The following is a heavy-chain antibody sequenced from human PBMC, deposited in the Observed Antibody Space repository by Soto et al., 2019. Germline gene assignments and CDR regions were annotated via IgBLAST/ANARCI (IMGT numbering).Heavy chain of an antibody. CDR2: ISGSGGST. D-gene: IGHD3-3*01. CDR1: GFTFSSYA. J-gene: IGHJ5*02. CDR3: AKDRPLFYDFWSGYSQTGGENWFDP. V-gene: IGHV3-23*01. Sequence: EVQLLESGGGLVQPGGSLRLSCAASGFTFSSYAMSWVRQAPGKGLEWVSAISGSGGSTYYADSVKGRFTISRDNSKNTRYLQMNSLRAEDTAVYYCAKDRPLFYDFWSGYSQTGGENWFDPWGQGTLVTVSS.